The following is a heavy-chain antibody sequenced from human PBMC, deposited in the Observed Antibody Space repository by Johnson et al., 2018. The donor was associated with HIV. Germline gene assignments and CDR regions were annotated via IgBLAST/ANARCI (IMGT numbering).Heavy chain of an antibody. CDR3: AKSPAKDHGGNSGAFAI. Sequence: VQLVESGGGVVQPGRSLRLSCAASGFTFSSYAMHWVRQAPGKGLEWVSAISGSGGNTYYADSVKGRFSLSRDISKNTLYLQMNSLRAEDTAIYYCAKSPAKDHGGNSGAFAIWGQGTMVTVSS. V-gene: IGHV3-23*04. J-gene: IGHJ3*02. D-gene: IGHD4-23*01. CDR1: GFTFSSYA. CDR2: ISGSGGNT.